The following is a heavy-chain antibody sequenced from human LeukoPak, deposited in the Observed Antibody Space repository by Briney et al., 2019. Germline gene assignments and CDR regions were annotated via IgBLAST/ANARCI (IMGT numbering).Heavy chain of an antibody. V-gene: IGHV1-18*01. D-gene: IGHD5-24*01. J-gene: IGHJ4*02. CDR1: GYIFTSYG. CDR2: ISPNNGDT. CDR3: ARDPDGHTDFDY. Sequence: ASVKVSCTASGYIFTSYGISWVRQAPGQGLEWMGWISPNNGDTNYAQKLQGRVTMTTDTSTSTAYMELRSVRSDNTAVYYCARDPDGHTDFDYWGQGTLVTVSS.